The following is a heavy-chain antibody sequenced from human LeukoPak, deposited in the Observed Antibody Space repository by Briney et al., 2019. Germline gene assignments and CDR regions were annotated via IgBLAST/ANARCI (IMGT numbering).Heavy chain of an antibody. Sequence: GGSLRLSCAASGFTFSSYGMHWVRQAPGKGLEWVAFIRYDGSNKYYADSVKGRFTISRDNAKNSLYLQMNSLRAEDTAVYYCARVTAVAGTTSPHWGQGTLVTVSS. J-gene: IGHJ1*01. V-gene: IGHV3-30*02. CDR1: GFTFSSYG. D-gene: IGHD6-19*01. CDR2: IRYDGSNK. CDR3: ARVTAVAGTTSPH.